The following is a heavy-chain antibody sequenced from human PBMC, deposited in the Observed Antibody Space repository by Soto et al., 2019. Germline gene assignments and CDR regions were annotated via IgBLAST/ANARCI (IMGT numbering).Heavy chain of an antibody. V-gene: IGHV1-69*06. CDR1: GGTFSSYA. D-gene: IGHD6-19*01. CDR3: ARGPIAVAAAGAEYFQH. J-gene: IGHJ1*01. CDR2: IIPIFGTA. Sequence: QVQLVQSGAEVKKPGSSVKVSCKASGGTFSSYAISWVRQAPGQGLEWMGWIIPIFGTANYAQKFQGRVTITADKSTSTAYMELSSLRSEDTAVYYCARGPIAVAAAGAEYFQHWGQGTLVTVSS.